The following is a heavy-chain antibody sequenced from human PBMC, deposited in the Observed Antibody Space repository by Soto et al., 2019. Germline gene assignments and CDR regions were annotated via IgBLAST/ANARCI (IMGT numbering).Heavy chain of an antibody. CDR2: IWYDGSNK. CDR3: ATLARVCSSRFYDAMEV. D-gene: IGHD6-6*01. J-gene: IGHJ6*02. V-gene: IGHV3-33*01. Sequence: PGGSLRLSCAASGFTFSSYGMHWVRQAPGKGLEWVAVIWYDGSNKYYADSVKGRFTISRDNSKNTPYLQMNSLRAEDTAVYYCATLARVCSSRFYDAMEVWGQAPTITVSS. CDR1: GFTFSSYG.